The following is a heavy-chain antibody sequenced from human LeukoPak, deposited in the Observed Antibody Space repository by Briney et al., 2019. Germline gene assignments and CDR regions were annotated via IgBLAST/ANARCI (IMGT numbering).Heavy chain of an antibody. V-gene: IGHV6-1*01. Sequence: SQTLSLTCAVSGDSFSSNSAAWTWIRQSPSRGLEWLGRTYYRSKWYNDYAVSVKSRITINPDTSKNQFSLQLNSVTPEDTAVYYCARERYSSGWYWGVDWFDPWGQGTLVTVSS. CDR3: ARERYSSGWYWGVDWFDP. J-gene: IGHJ5*02. CDR1: GDSFSSNSAA. D-gene: IGHD6-19*01. CDR2: TYYRSKWYN.